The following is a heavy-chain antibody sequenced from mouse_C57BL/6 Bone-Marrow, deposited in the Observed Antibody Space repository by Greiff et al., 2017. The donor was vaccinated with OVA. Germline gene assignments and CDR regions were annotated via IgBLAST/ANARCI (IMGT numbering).Heavy chain of an antibody. CDR2: INPSTGGT. CDR1: GYSFTGYY. CDR3: ARYGSSRYYFDY. D-gene: IGHD1-1*01. V-gene: IGHV1-42*01. J-gene: IGHJ2*01. Sequence: VQQQQSGPELVKPGASVKISCKASGYSFTGYYMNWVKQSPEKSLEWIGEINPSTGGTTYNQKFKAKATLTVDKSSSTAYMQLKSLTSEDSAVYYCARYGSSRYYFDYWGQGTTLTVSS.